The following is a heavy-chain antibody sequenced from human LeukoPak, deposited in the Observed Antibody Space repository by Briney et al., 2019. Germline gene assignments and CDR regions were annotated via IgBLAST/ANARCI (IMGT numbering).Heavy chain of an antibody. Sequence: PGGSLRLSCAASGFTFNNYDIHWVRQPPGQGLEWVTVISYDGSYKYYTDSVKGRFTISRDNSTNTVYLQMNSLRTEDTALYYCAKAGLDSNNWYYFYWGQGTLVTVSS. D-gene: IGHD6-13*01. V-gene: IGHV3-30*18. CDR3: AKAGLDSNNWYYFY. J-gene: IGHJ4*02. CDR1: GFTFNNYD. CDR2: ISYDGSYK.